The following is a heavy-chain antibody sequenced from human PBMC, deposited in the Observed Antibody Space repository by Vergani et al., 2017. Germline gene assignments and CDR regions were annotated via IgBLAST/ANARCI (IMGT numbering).Heavy chain of an antibody. Sequence: EVQLLESGGGLVQPGGSLRLSCAASGFTFSSYAMSWVRQAPGKGLEWVSAISGSGGSTYYADSVKGRFTISRDNSKNTLYLQMNSLRAEDTAVYYCAKDAYRYVVVPAEPYWYFDLWGRGTLVTVSS. D-gene: IGHD2-2*01. CDR2: ISGSGGST. CDR3: AKDAYRYVVVPAEPYWYFDL. CDR1: GFTFSSYA. V-gene: IGHV3-23*01. J-gene: IGHJ2*01.